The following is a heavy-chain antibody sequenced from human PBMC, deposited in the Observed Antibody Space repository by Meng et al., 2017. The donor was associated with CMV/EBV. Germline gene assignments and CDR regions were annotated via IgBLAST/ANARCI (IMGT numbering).Heavy chain of an antibody. V-gene: IGHV3-53*05. CDR3: AKEAPYNWNTFDI. J-gene: IGHJ3*02. Sequence: GGSLRLSCAASGFTVSSNYMSWVRQAPGKGLEWVSVIYSGGSTYYADSVKGRFTISRDNSKNTLYLQMNSLRTEDTAMYYCAKEAPYNWNTFDIWGQGTMVTVSS. CDR1: GFTVSSNY. CDR2: IYSGGST. D-gene: IGHD1/OR15-1a*01.